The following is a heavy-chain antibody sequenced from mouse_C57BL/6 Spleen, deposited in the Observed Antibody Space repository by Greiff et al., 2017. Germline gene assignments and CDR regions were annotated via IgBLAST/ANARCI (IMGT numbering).Heavy chain of an antibody. V-gene: IGHV1-19*01. CDR3: ASSYDGYFYFDV. J-gene: IGHJ1*03. D-gene: IGHD2-3*01. CDR2: INPYNGGT. CDR1: GYTFTDYY. Sequence: EVQLQESGPVLVKPGASVKMSCKASGYTFTDYYMNWVKQSHGKSLEWIGVINPYNGGTSYNQKFKGKAKLTVDKSSSTAYMELNSLTSEDSAVYYCASSYDGYFYFDVWGTGTTVTVSS.